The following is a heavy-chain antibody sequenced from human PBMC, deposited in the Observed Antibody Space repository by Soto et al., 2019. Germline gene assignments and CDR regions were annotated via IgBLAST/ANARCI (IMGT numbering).Heavy chain of an antibody. CDR3: ARSDNIVATAYGMDV. CDR2: ISAYNGNT. J-gene: IGHJ6*02. V-gene: IGHV1-18*04. Sequence: AVKVSCKASGYTFTSYGISWVRQAPGQGLEWMGWISAYNGNTNYAQKLQGRVTMSTDTSTSTAYMELRSLRSDDTAVYYCARSDNIVATAYGMDVWGQGTTVTVSS. D-gene: IGHD5-12*01. CDR1: GYTFTSYG.